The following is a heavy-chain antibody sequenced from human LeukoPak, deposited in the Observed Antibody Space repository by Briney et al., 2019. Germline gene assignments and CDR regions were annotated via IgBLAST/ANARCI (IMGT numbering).Heavy chain of an antibody. CDR3: ARHPLTPRGYYFDY. V-gene: IGHV4-39*01. CDR1: GGSVSSSSYY. D-gene: IGHD3-16*01. CDR2: IYYSGST. J-gene: IGHJ4*02. Sequence: PSETLSLTCTVSGGSVSSSSYYWGWIRQPPGKGLEWIGSIYYSGSTYYNPSLKSRVTISVDTSKNQFSLKLSSVTAADTAVYYCARHPLTPRGYYFDYWGQGTLVTVSS.